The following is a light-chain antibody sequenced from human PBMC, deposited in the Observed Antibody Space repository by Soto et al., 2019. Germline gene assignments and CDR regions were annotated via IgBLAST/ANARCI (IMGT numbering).Light chain of an antibody. CDR3: QQSYSTPLT. CDR1: QSIGRS. V-gene: IGKV1-39*01. CDR2: AAS. J-gene: IGKJ3*01. Sequence: DIQMTQSPSSLSASVGDRVTITCRTSQSIGRSLKWYQQKPGKAPNLLIYAASRLQSGVPSRFSGSGSGTDFTLTISSLQPADFATYYCQQSYSTPLTFGPGTKVDIK.